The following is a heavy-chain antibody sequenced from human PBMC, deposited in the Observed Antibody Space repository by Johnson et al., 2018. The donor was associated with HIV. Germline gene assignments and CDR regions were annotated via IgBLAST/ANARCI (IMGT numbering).Heavy chain of an antibody. Sequence: VQLVESGGGLVKPGGSLRLSCAASGVTFNNAWMSWVRQAPGKGLEWVGRIKSKTDGATTDYAAPVKGRFTISRDKSKNTLYLQMNSLRAEDTAIYYCAKDLSRPTLNAFDIWGQGTMVTVSS. J-gene: IGHJ3*02. CDR1: GVTFNNAW. D-gene: IGHD4-11*01. CDR3: AKDLSRPTLNAFDI. V-gene: IGHV3-15*01. CDR2: IKSKTDGATT.